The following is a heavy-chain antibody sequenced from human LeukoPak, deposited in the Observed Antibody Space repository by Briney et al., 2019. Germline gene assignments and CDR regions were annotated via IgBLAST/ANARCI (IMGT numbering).Heavy chain of an antibody. J-gene: IGHJ4*02. CDR3: ARAAGGGGNRFDY. CDR1: GFTVSDNY. Sequence: PGGSLRLSCAASGFTVSDNYMSWVRQAPGKGLEWGSVIYSGGSTYYADSVKGRFSISGDNSKNTLYLQMNSLRTEDTAVYYCARAAGGGGNRFDYWGQGTLVTVSS. V-gene: IGHV3-53*01. D-gene: IGHD4-23*01. CDR2: IYSGGST.